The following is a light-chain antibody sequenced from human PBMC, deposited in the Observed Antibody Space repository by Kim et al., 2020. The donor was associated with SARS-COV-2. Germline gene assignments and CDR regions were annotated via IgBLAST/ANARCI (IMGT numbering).Light chain of an antibody. Sequence: QPVLTQPPSVSAVPGQKVTISCSGSSSNIGNNYVSWYRQFPGAAPKLLIYDSYKRPSGIPDRFSASKSGTSATLGITGLQTGDEADYYCGTWDSSLSGMVFGGGTQLTVL. CDR2: DSY. J-gene: IGLJ2*01. CDR3: GTWDSSLSGMV. CDR1: SSNIGNNY. V-gene: IGLV1-51*01.